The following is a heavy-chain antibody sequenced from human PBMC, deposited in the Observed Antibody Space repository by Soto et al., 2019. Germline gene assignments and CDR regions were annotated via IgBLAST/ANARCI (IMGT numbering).Heavy chain of an antibody. CDR3: ARVEYTLPEKWFDP. D-gene: IGHD6-6*01. J-gene: IGHJ5*02. CDR1: GFTFSDYY. CDR2: ISSSGSTI. Sequence: PGGSLRLSCAASGFTFSDYYMSWIRQAPGKGLEWVSYISSSGSTIYYADSGKGRFTISRDNPKNSLYLQMNSLRAEDTAVYYWARVEYTLPEKWFDPWGQGTLVTVSS. V-gene: IGHV3-11*01.